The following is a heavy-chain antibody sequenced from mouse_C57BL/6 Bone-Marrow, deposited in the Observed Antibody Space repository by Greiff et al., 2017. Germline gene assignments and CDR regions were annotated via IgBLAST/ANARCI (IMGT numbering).Heavy chain of an antibody. V-gene: IGHV1-54*01. CDR1: GYAFTNYL. CDR2: INPGSGGT. J-gene: IGHJ4*01. Sequence: QVQLQQSGAELVRPGTSVKVSCKASGYAFTNYLIEWVKQRPGQGLEWIGVINPGSGGTNYNEKFKGKATLTADKSSSTAYMQLSSLTSEDSAVYFCARGVLRRMDYWGQGTSVTVSS. CDR3: ARGVLRRMDY. D-gene: IGHD2-4*01.